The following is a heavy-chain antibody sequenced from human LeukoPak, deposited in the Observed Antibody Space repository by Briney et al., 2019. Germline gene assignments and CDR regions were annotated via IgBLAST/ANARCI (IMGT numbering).Heavy chain of an antibody. CDR3: AKGTMVRGVISGFDY. D-gene: IGHD3-10*01. CDR2: ISWNSGSI. J-gene: IGHJ4*03. CDR1: GFTFDDYA. V-gene: IGHV3-9*03. Sequence: GGSLRLSCAASGFTFDDYAMHWVRQAPGKGLEWVSGISWNSGSIGYADSVKGRFTISRDNAKNSLYLQMNSLRAEDMALYYCAKGTMVRGVISGFDYWGQGTTVTVSS.